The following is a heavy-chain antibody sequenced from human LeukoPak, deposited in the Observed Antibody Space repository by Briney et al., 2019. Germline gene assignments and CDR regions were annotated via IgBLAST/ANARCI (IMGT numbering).Heavy chain of an antibody. V-gene: IGHV1-18*01. CDR2: ISAYNGNT. D-gene: IGHD5-12*01. CDR1: GYTFTSYG. J-gene: IGHJ4*02. Sequence: GASVKVSCKASGYTFTSYGITWVRQAPGQGLEWMGWISAYNGNTNYALKLQGRVTMTTDTSTSTAYMELRSLRSDDTAVYYCAREYSGYDWGHFDYWGQGTLVTVSS. CDR3: AREYSGYDWGHFDY.